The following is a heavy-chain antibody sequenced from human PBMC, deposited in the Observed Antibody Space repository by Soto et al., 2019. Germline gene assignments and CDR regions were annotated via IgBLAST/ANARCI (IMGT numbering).Heavy chain of an antibody. Sequence: ASVKVSCKASGYTFTSYTMHWVRQAPGQRLEWMGWINAGNGNTKYSQKFQGRVTITRDTSASTAYMELSSLRSEDTAVYYCARVVITRSEYFQHWGQGTLVTVSS. D-gene: IGHD3-22*01. CDR3: ARVVITRSEYFQH. J-gene: IGHJ1*01. CDR2: INAGNGNT. V-gene: IGHV1-3*01. CDR1: GYTFTSYT.